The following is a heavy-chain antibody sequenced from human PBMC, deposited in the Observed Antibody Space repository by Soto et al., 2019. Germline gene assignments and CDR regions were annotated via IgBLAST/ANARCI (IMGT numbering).Heavy chain of an antibody. D-gene: IGHD2-2*01. Sequence: SVKVSCKASGGTFSSYTISWVRQAPGQGLEWMGRIIPILGIANYAQKFQGRVTITADTSTSTAYMELRSLRSDDTAVYYCARVRCSSTSCYVGAYYYYMDVWGKGTTVTVSS. CDR3: ARVRCSSTSCYVGAYYYYMDV. J-gene: IGHJ6*03. CDR2: IIPILGIA. V-gene: IGHV1-69*02. CDR1: GGTFSSYT.